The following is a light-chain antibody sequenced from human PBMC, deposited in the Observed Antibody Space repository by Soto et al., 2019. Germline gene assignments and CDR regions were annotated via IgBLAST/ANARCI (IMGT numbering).Light chain of an antibody. CDR1: QSVGSS. CDR3: QQYNNWPPVT. J-gene: IGKJ3*01. CDR2: GAS. Sequence: EIVMTQSPATLSVSPGEGATLSCRASQSVGSSLAWYQQKPGQAPRLLIYGASTRATGIPARFSGSGSGTEFTLTISSLQSEDFAVYFCQQYNNWPPVTFGPGTKVDI. V-gene: IGKV3-15*01.